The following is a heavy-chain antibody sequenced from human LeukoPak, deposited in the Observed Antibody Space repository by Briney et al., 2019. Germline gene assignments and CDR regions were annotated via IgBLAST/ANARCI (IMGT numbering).Heavy chain of an antibody. CDR2: MYTSGST. Sequence: SETLSLTCTVSGGSISSYYWSWIRQPAGKGLEWIGRMYTSGSTNYNPSLKSRVTISVDKSKNQFSLKLSSVTAADTAVYYCARGGLLYSSGWGTTLGRYYYYMDVWGKGTTVTVSS. CDR3: ARGGLLYSSGWGTTLGRYYYYMDV. D-gene: IGHD6-19*01. V-gene: IGHV4-4*07. CDR1: GGSISSYY. J-gene: IGHJ6*03.